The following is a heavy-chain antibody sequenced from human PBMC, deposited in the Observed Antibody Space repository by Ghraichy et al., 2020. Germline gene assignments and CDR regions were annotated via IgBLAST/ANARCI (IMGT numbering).Heavy chain of an antibody. CDR1: GGSISSSNFY. CDR3: ARLPGIVVIPGVVEENWVDP. Sequence: SETLSLTCTVSGGSISSSNFYWGWIRQPPGKGLEWIGNIFYTGNTYYNPSLKSRVTISVDTSRNQFSLRLTSVTAADTAMYYCARLPGIVVIPGVVEENWVDPWGQGTRVTVSS. V-gene: IGHV4-39*01. D-gene: IGHD2-15*01. CDR2: IFYTGNT. J-gene: IGHJ5*02.